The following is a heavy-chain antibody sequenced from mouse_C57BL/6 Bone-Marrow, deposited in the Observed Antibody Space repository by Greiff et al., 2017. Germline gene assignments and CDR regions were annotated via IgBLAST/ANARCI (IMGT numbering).Heavy chain of an antibody. CDR1: GYTFTSYW. Sequence: QVQLQQSGAELVKPGASVKLSCKASGYTFTSYWMQWEKQRPGQGLEWIGEIDPSDSYTNYNQKFKGKATLTVDTSSSTAYMQLSSLTSEDSAVYYCARYYDEDWFAYWGQGTLVTVSA. CDR2: IDPSDSYT. CDR3: ARYYDEDWFAY. V-gene: IGHV1-50*01. D-gene: IGHD2-4*01. J-gene: IGHJ3*01.